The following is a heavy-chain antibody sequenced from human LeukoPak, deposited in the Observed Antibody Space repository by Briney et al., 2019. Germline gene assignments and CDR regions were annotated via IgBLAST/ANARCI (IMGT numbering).Heavy chain of an antibody. Sequence: SETLSLTCTVSGGSIRSYYWSWIRQPPGKGLEWIGYIYYSGSTNYNPSLKSRVTISVDTSKNQFSLKLSSVTAADTAVYYCARVKSRVPAAMDLRYNWFDPWGQGTLVTVSS. CDR3: ARVKSRVPAAMDLRYNWFDP. D-gene: IGHD2-2*01. J-gene: IGHJ5*02. V-gene: IGHV4-59*01. CDR2: IYYSGST. CDR1: GGSIRSYY.